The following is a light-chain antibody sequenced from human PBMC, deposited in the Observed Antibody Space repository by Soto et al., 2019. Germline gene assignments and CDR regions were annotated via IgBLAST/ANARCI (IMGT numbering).Light chain of an antibody. CDR3: HQYDNAPFT. J-gene: IGKJ3*01. CDR1: QSLSSNY. CDR2: GAS. V-gene: IGKV3-20*01. Sequence: EIVLTQSPGTLSLSPGERATLSCRASQSLSSNYLAWYQQRPGQSPRLLVYGASSRATGIPDRFSGSGFGTDFALTISRLEPEDSAVYSCHQYDNAPFTFGPGTRVGIK.